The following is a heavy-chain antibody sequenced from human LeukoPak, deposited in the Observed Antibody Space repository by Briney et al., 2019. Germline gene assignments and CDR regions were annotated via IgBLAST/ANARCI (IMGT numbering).Heavy chain of an antibody. CDR1: GYTFSSYG. CDR2: IDAGNGNT. D-gene: IGHD3-22*01. J-gene: IGHJ4*02. Sequence: ASVKVSCKASGYTFSSYGMHWVRQAPGQRLEWMGWIDAGNGNTKYSQKFQGRVTITRDTSASTAYMELSSLRSEDTAVYYCAREKYYYDSPAHYWGQGTLVTVSS. V-gene: IGHV1-3*01. CDR3: AREKYYYDSPAHY.